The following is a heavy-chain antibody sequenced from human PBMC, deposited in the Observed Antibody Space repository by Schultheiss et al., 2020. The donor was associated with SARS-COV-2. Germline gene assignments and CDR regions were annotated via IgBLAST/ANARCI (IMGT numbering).Heavy chain of an antibody. Sequence: GESLKISCAASGFTFSSYDMHWVRQAPGKGLEWVSAISGSGGSTYYADSVKGRFTISRDNSKNTLYLQMNSLRAEDTAVYYCAKDRVIAAAGPFDYWGQGTLVTVSS. CDR2: ISGSGGST. CDR3: AKDRVIAAAGPFDY. V-gene: IGHV3-23*01. CDR1: GFTFSSYD. D-gene: IGHD6-13*01. J-gene: IGHJ4*02.